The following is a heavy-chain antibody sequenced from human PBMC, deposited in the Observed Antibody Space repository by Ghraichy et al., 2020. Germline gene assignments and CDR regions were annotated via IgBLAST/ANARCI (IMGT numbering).Heavy chain of an antibody. CDR1: GFTFSSYG. J-gene: IGHJ1*01. V-gene: IGHV3-33*08. Sequence: GGSLRLSCAASGFTFSSYGMHWVRQAPGKGLEWVAVIWYDGSNKYYADSVKGRFTISRDNSKNTLYLQMNSLRAEDTAVYYCARSPISAEYFQHWGQGTLVTVSS. CDR2: IWYDGSNK. CDR3: ARSPISAEYFQH.